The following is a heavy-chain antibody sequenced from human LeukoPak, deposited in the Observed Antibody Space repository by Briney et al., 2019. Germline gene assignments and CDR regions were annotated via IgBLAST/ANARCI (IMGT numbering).Heavy chain of an antibody. Sequence: GVSLRLSCAASGFSFNNYAMSWVRRAPGKGLEWVSTVSDNADTTYMADSVKGRFTISRDNSENTLYLHMNTLRAEDTAVYYCAKNPGVQWWPGWLYFDYWGQGTLVTVPS. J-gene: IGHJ4*02. CDR2: VSDNADTT. D-gene: IGHD2-15*01. CDR1: GFSFNNYA. V-gene: IGHV3-23*01. CDR3: AKNPGVQWWPGWLYFDY.